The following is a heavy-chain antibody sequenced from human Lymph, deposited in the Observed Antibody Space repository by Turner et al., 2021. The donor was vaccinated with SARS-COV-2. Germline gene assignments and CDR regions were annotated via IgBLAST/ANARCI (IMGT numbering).Heavy chain of an antibody. CDR3: ARGGLYYYDSSAYYGDAFDF. CDR2: INPESGGT. Sequence: QVQLVQSGAEVKEPGASVKVSCKASGYTFTGYYMHWVRQAPGQGLEGMGWINPESGGTNYAQNFQDRVTMTRDTSISTAYMELSRLRSDDTAVYYCARGGLYYYDSSAYYGDAFDFWGQGTMVTVSS. J-gene: IGHJ3*01. V-gene: IGHV1-2*02. CDR1: GYTFTGYY. D-gene: IGHD3-22*01.